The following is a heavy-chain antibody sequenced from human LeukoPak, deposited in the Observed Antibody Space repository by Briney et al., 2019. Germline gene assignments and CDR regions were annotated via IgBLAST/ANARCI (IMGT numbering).Heavy chain of an antibody. Sequence: PGGSLRLSCAASGFTFSTYAMSWVRQAPGKGLEWVSVIYSGGSTYYADSVKGRFTISRDNSKNTLYLQMNSLRAEDTAVYYCARHIAAAGTSPFDYWGQGTLVTVSS. CDR1: GFTFSTYA. CDR2: IYSGGST. J-gene: IGHJ4*02. V-gene: IGHV3-53*01. CDR3: ARHIAAAGTSPFDY. D-gene: IGHD6-13*01.